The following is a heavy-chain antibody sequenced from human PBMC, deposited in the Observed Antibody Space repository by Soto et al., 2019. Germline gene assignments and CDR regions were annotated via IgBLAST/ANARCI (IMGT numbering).Heavy chain of an antibody. V-gene: IGHV1-69*13. CDR3: ARDKSPVLRFLEWLPGMRGYYFDY. D-gene: IGHD3-3*01. CDR2: IIPIFGTA. J-gene: IGHJ4*02. Sequence: SVKVSCKASGGTFSSYAISWVRQAPGQGLEWMGGIIPIFGTANYAQKFQGRVTITADESTSTAYTELSSLRSEDTAVYYCARDKSPVLRFLEWLPGMRGYYFDYWGQGTLVTVSS. CDR1: GGTFSSYA.